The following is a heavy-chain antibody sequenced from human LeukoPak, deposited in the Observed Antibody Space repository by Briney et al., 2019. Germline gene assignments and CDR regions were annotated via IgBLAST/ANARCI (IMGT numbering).Heavy chain of an antibody. CDR3: ARNPPLGGGSFYYCMDV. D-gene: IGHD2-15*01. Sequence: GASVKVSCKASGYTFTNYYMHWVRQAPGQGLEWMGIINPRGGSTSYAQKFQGRVTMTRDMSTSTVYMELSSLRSEDTAVYYCARNPPLGGGSFYYCMDVWGKGTTVTVSS. CDR2: INPRGGST. J-gene: IGHJ6*03. CDR1: GYTFTNYY. V-gene: IGHV1-46*01.